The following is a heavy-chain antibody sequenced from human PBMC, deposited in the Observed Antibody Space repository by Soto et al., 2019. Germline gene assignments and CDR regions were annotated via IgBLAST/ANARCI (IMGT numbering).Heavy chain of an antibody. D-gene: IGHD3-22*01. Sequence: VKVSCKASGYTITGYYICCVQHAPRQGLEWMGWINPNSGGTNYAQKFQGRVTMTRDTSISTAYMELSRLRSDDTAVYYCASGKVYYDSSGPGAYWGQGTLVTVSS. CDR1: GYTITGYY. J-gene: IGHJ4*02. CDR2: INPNSGGT. V-gene: IGHV1-2*02. CDR3: ASGKVYYDSSGPGAY.